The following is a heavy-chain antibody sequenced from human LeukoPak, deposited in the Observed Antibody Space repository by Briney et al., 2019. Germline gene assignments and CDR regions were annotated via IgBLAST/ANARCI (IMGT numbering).Heavy chain of an antibody. V-gene: IGHV4-39*01. J-gene: IGHJ4*02. Sequence: SETLSLTCTVSGGSISRSDSYWGWIRQPPGKGLEWIGSIYYSGSTYYSPSLKSRVTISVDTSKNQFSLKLSSVTAADTAVYYCARRNYYFDYWGQGALVTVSS. CDR2: IYYSGST. CDR3: ARRNYYFDY. CDR1: GGSISRSDSY.